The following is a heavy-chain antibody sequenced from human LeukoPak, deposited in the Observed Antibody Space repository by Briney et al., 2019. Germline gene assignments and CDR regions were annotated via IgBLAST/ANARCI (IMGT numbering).Heavy chain of an antibody. V-gene: IGHV3-48*04. CDR1: EFTFSSFG. D-gene: IGHD3-22*01. J-gene: IGHJ4*02. Sequence: GGTLRLSCAASEFTFSSFGMNWVRQAPGKGLEWVSAISGSGGTTYYADSVKGRFTISRDNAKNSLYLQMNSLRAEDTAVYYCARDRSYYYDSSGPRGDYWGQGTLVTVSS. CDR3: ARDRSYYYDSSGPRGDY. CDR2: ISGSGGTT.